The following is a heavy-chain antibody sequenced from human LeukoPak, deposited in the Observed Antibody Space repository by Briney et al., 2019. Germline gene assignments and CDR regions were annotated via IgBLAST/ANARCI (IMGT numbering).Heavy chain of an antibody. V-gene: IGHV4-34*01. CDR1: GGSFSGYY. D-gene: IGHD2-8*01. CDR2: INHSGST. CDR3: ARGPPPWSRTDFDY. Sequence: SETLSLTCAVYGGSFSGYYWSWIRQPPGKGLEWIGEINHSGSTNYNPSLKSRVTISVDTSKNQFSLKLSSVTAADTAVYCCARGPPPWSRTDFDYWGQGTLVTVSS. J-gene: IGHJ4*02.